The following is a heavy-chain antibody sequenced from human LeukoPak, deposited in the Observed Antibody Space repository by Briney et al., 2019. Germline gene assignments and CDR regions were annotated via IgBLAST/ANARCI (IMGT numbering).Heavy chain of an antibody. J-gene: IGHJ2*01. V-gene: IGHV4-39*07. D-gene: IGHD1-1*01. CDR2: IYYSGST. Sequence: SETLSLTCTVSGGSISSSSYYWGWIRQPPGKGLEWIGSIYYSGSTYYNPSLKSRVTISVDTSKNQFSLKLSSVTAADTAVYYCARVRETSWYFDLWGRGTLVTVSS. CDR3: ARVRETSWYFDL. CDR1: GGSISSSSYY.